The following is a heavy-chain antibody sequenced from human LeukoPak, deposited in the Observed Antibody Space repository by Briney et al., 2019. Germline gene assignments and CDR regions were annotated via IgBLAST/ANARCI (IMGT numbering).Heavy chain of an antibody. CDR1: GGSFSGYY. D-gene: IGHD3-3*01. CDR3: ARGPYDFWSGTLFDY. V-gene: IGHV4-34*01. CDR2: INHSGST. Sequence: SETLSLTCAVYGGSFSGYYWSWIRQPPGKGLEWIGEINHSGSTNYNPSLKSRVTISVDTSKNQFSLKLSSVTAADTAVYYCARGPYDFWSGTLFDYWGQGTLVTVSS. J-gene: IGHJ4*02.